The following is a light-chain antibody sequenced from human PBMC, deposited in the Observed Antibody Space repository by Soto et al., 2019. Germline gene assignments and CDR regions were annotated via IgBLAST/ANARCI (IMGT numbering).Light chain of an antibody. J-gene: IGLJ2*01. V-gene: IGLV2-14*01. CDR2: EFS. Sequence: QSALTQPASVSGSPGQSITISCTGTSSDVGVYNYVSLYQQHPGKASKLIIYEFSNRPAVVSNRLAGSKYGNTASLTISGLQAKDEDDYYCSSYTSSSPVVFGGGTKLTVL. CDR1: SSDVGVYNY. CDR3: SSYTSSSPVV.